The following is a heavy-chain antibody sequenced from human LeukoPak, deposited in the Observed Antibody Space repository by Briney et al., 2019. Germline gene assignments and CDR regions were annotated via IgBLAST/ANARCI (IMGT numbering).Heavy chain of an antibody. J-gene: IGHJ4*02. CDR1: GFSFSNHA. CDR2: IGTAGDT. V-gene: IGHV3-13*01. CDR3: VRQQTPHGNFDY. Sequence: GGSLRLSCATSGFSFSNHAMHWVRHGTGKGLEWVSAIGTAGDTFYPGSVKGRFTISRENAKNSLSLQMNSLRAEDTAVYYCVRQQTPHGNFDYWGQGTLVTVS. D-gene: IGHD1-26*01.